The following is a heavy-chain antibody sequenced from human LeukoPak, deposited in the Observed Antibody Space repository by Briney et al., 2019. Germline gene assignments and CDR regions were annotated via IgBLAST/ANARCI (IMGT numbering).Heavy chain of an antibody. CDR3: ARVGKKQLVYYFDY. Sequence: ASVKVSCKASGYTFTSYGISWVRQAPGQGLEWMGWISAYNGNTNYAQKFQGRVTMTRDMSTSTVYMELSSLRSEDTAVYYCARVGKKQLVYYFDYWGQGTLVTVSS. V-gene: IGHV1-18*01. J-gene: IGHJ4*02. D-gene: IGHD6-13*01. CDR1: GYTFTSYG. CDR2: ISAYNGNT.